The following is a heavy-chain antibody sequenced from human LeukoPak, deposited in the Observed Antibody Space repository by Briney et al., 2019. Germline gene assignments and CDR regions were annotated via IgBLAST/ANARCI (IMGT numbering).Heavy chain of an antibody. J-gene: IGHJ4*02. V-gene: IGHV1-2*02. CDR2: INPNSGGT. CDR3: AREGDSGSYEFDY. CDR1: GYTFTGYY. D-gene: IGHD1-26*01. Sequence: ASVKVSCKASGYTFTGYYMHWVRQAPGQGLEWMGWINPNSGGTNYAQKFQGRVTMTRDTSISTAYMELSRLRSDDTAVYYCAREGDSGSYEFDYWGQGTLVTVSS.